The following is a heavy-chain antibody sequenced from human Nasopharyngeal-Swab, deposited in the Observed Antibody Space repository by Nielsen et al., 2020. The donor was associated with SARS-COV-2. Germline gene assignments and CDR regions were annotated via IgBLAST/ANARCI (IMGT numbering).Heavy chain of an antibody. V-gene: IGHV3-48*02. CDR3: ARAPDSSTYGSRY. CDR2: ISRGSDTI. D-gene: IGHD3-10*01. J-gene: IGHJ4*02. CDR1: GFTFSAYN. Sequence: GESLKISCAASGFTFSAYNINWVRQAPGKGLEWVSYISRGSDTIYYADSVKGRFTISRDNVKNSLYLQMNSLRDEDTAVYYCARAPDSSTYGSRYWGLGTLVTVSS.